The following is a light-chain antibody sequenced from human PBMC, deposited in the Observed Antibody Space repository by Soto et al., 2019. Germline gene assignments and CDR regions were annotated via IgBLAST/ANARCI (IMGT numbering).Light chain of an antibody. J-gene: IGLJ2*01. Sequence: QSALTQPPSASGSPGQSVTISCTGTSSDVGGYNYVSWYQQHPGKAPKLMIYEVSKLPAGVPDRFSGSKSGNTASLTVSRLQPDDEADYYGSSYAGSNNVVFGGGTKVTVL. CDR1: SSDVGGYNY. CDR2: EVS. CDR3: SSYAGSNNVV. V-gene: IGLV2-8*01.